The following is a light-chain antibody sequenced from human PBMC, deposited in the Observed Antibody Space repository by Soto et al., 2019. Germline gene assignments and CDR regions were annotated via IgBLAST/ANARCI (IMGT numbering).Light chain of an antibody. V-gene: IGKV4-1*01. Sequence: DIVMTQSPDSLAVSLGERATISCKASQSVFYTSTNKNYLSWYQQKPGQSPRLLISWVSIRESGVPDRFSGSGSGTEFTFTISSLQPEDVAVYYCQQHYSVPFSFGPGTKVHFK. CDR2: WVS. CDR3: QQHYSVPFS. J-gene: IGKJ3*01. CDR1: QSVFYTSTNKNY.